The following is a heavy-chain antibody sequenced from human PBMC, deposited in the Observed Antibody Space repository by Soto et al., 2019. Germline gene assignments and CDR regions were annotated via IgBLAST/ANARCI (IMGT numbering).Heavy chain of an antibody. CDR1: GFTFSSYA. CDR2: ISYDGSNK. Sequence: QVQLVESGGGVVQPGRSLRLSCAASGFTFSSYAMHWVRQAPGKGLEWVAVISYDGSNKYYADSVKGRFTISRDNSKNTLYLQMNSLRAEDTAVYYGARGARNGYFPFQHWGQGTLVTVSS. V-gene: IGHV3-30-3*01. CDR3: ARGARNGYFPFQH. J-gene: IGHJ1*01. D-gene: IGHD3-22*01.